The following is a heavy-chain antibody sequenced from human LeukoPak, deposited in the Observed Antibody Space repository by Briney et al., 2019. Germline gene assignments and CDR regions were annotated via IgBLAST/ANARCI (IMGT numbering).Heavy chain of an antibody. D-gene: IGHD3-22*01. CDR1: GGSISSYY. J-gene: IGHJ6*02. CDR2: IYYSGST. V-gene: IGHV4-59*01. CDR3: AREINYYDSSGYGDYYYYYGMDV. Sequence: SETLSLTCTVSGGSISSYYGSWIRQPPGKGLEWIGYIYYSGSTNYNPSLKSRVTISVDTSKNQFSLKLSSVTAADTAVYYCAREINYYDSSGYGDYYYYYGMDVWGQGTTVTVSS.